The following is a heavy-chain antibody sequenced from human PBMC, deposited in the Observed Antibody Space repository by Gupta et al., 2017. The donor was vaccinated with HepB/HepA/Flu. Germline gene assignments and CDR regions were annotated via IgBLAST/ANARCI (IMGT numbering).Heavy chain of an antibody. CDR3: ARGGHSGWYGARDPRAYYFDY. D-gene: IGHD6-19*01. J-gene: IGHJ4*02. Sequence: QVQLQQWGAGLLKPSETLSLTCAVYGGSFSGYYWSWIRQPPGKGLEWIGEINHSGSTNYNPSLKSRVTISVDTSKNQFSLKLSSVTAADTAVYYCARGGHSGWYGARDPRAYYFDYWGQGTLVTVSS. CDR2: INHSGST. V-gene: IGHV4-34*01. CDR1: GGSFSGYY.